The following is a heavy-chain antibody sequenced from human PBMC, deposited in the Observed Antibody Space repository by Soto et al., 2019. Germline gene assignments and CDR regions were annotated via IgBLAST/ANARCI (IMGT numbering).Heavy chain of an antibody. D-gene: IGHD3-3*01. J-gene: IGHJ6*02. Sequence: QVQLQESGPGLVKPSQTLSLTCTVSGGSISSGGYYWSWIRQHPGKGLEWIGYIYYSGSIYYNPSLKSRVTLSVDKSKNQFSLKLSSVTAADTAVYYCAREVVNYDFWSGYDYYGMDVWGQGTTVPVSS. CDR3: AREVVNYDFWSGYDYYGMDV. CDR1: GGSISSGGYY. CDR2: IYYSGSI. V-gene: IGHV4-31*03.